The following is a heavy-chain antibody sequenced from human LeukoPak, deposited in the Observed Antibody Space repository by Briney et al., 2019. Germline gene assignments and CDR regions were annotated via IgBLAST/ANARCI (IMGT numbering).Heavy chain of an antibody. Sequence: GGSLRLSCAASGFTFSSYAMNWVRQAPGKGLEWVSSISSSSSYIYYADSVKGRFTISRDNAKNSLYLQMNSRRAEDTAVYYCARDSSPVVLMVYAPGNFDYWGQGTLVTVSS. CDR3: ARDSSPVVLMVYAPGNFDY. CDR1: GFTFSSYA. J-gene: IGHJ4*02. V-gene: IGHV3-21*01. D-gene: IGHD2-8*01. CDR2: ISSSSSYI.